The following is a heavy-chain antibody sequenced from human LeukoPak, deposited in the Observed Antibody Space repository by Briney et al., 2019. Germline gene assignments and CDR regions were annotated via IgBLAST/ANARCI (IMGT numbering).Heavy chain of an antibody. J-gene: IGHJ4*02. Sequence: GASLKISCKGSGYSFTSYWIGWVRPMPGKGLEWIGIIYPGDSDTRYSPSFQGQVTISADKSISTAYLQWSSPKASDTAMYYCARHGVRYYYDSSGELAFDYWGQGTLVTVSS. V-gene: IGHV5-51*01. D-gene: IGHD3-22*01. CDR1: GYSFTSYW. CDR2: IYPGDSDT. CDR3: ARHGVRYYYDSSGELAFDY.